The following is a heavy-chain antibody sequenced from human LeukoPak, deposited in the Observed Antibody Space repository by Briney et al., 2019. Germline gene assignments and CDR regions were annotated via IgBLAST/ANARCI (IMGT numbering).Heavy chain of an antibody. CDR2: ISPYDGDT. CDR1: SYTFAIYG. Sequence: ASVKVSCKASSYTFAIYGINWVRQAPGQGLEWMAWISPYDGDTNYAQNFEGRVTMTTETSTSTAYMELRSLRSDDTAIYYCARDYCTRGGDCYKEDLFDPWGQGTLVTVSS. D-gene: IGHD2-21*02. V-gene: IGHV1-18*01. CDR3: ARDYCTRGGDCYKEDLFDP. J-gene: IGHJ5*02.